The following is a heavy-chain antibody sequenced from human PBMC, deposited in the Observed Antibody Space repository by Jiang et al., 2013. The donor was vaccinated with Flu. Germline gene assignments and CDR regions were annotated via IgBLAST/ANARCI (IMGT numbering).Heavy chain of an antibody. Sequence: LVQPGGSLRLSCAAXGFTFSSFFMSWVRQAPGKGLEWVSSISGSGDFTEYGDSVKGRFTISRDDSKNTLYLQMNSLRAEDTAVYYCAKWRWHQSEFDTWGQGTLVAVST. CDR1: GFTFSSFF. D-gene: IGHD5-24*01. CDR3: AKWRWHQSEFDT. CDR2: ISGSGDFT. J-gene: IGHJ4*02. V-gene: IGHV3-23*01.